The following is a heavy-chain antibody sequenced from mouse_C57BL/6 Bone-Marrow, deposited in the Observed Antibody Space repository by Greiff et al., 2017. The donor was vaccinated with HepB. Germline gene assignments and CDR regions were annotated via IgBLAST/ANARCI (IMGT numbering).Heavy chain of an antibody. Sequence: QVQLQQPGAELVMPGASVKLSCQASGYTFTSYWMHWVKQRPGQGLEWIGEIDPSDSYTNYNQKFKGKTTFTVDKSSSTAYMQRSSLTSEDSAVYYCARWDYYSGDYRGQGTTLTVSS. J-gene: IGHJ2*01. CDR3: ARWDYYSGDY. CDR2: IDPSDSYT. CDR1: GYTFTSYW. V-gene: IGHV1-69*01. D-gene: IGHD1-1*01.